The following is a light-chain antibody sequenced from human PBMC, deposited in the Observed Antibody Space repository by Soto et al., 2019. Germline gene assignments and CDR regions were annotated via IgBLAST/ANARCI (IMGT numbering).Light chain of an antibody. CDR1: QSVSNNY. Sequence: EVVLTQSPGTLSLSPGERATLSCRASQSVSNNYLAWYQQKPGQGPRLLIFGSSDRATGIPDRFSGSGSGTDFFLTISRLEPEDFAGYYCQQYGSPPPYTFGQGTKLEIK. J-gene: IGKJ2*01. V-gene: IGKV3-20*01. CDR2: GSS. CDR3: QQYGSPPPYT.